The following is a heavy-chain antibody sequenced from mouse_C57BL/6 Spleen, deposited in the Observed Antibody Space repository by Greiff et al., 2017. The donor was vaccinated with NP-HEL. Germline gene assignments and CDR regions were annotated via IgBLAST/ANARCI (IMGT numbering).Heavy chain of an antibody. D-gene: IGHD1-1*01. CDR3: ARQITTVVATVGYFDY. CDR2: IDPSDSYT. Sequence: QVQLQQPGAELVRPGTSVKLSCKASGYTFTSYWMHWVKQRPGQGLAWIGVIDPSDSYTNYNQKFKGKATLTVDTSSSTAYMQLSSLTSEDSAVYYCARQITTVVATVGYFDYWGQGTTLTVSS. CDR1: GYTFTSYW. J-gene: IGHJ2*01. V-gene: IGHV1-59*01.